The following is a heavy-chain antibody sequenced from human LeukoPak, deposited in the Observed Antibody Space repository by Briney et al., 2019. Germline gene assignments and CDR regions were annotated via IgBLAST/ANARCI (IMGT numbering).Heavy chain of an antibody. Sequence: SETLSLTCTVSGDSISSGSYYWSWIRQPPGKGLEWIGYIYHTGNPYYNPSLKSRLTISIDTSRGQFSLNLNSVTAADTAVYYCATSDYVRGPYQFDYWGLGTLVTVSS. V-gene: IGHV4-30-2*01. CDR3: ATSDYVRGPYQFDY. D-gene: IGHD4-17*01. CDR2: IYHTGNP. J-gene: IGHJ4*02. CDR1: GDSISSGSYY.